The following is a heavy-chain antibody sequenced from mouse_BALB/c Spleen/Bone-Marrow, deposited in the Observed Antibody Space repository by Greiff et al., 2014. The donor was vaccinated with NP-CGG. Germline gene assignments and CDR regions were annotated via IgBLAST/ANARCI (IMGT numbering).Heavy chain of an antibody. J-gene: IGHJ4*01. D-gene: IGHD1-1*01. CDR3: ARSAYYGSSYGAMDY. CDR1: GYAFSSSW. CDR2: IYPGDGDT. V-gene: IGHV1-82*01. Sequence: VQLQQSGPELVKPGASVKISCTGPGYAFSSSWMNWVKQRPGQGLEWIGRIYPGDGDTNSNGRFKGKATLTADRSSNTAYMQLSSLTSVDSAVYFCARSAYYGSSYGAMDYWGQGTSVTVSS.